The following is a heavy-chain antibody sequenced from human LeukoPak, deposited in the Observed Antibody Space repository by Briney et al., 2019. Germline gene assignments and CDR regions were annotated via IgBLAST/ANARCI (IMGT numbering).Heavy chain of an antibody. V-gene: IGHV3-23*01. J-gene: IGHJ5*01. CDR1: GFTFNNYA. D-gene: IGHD2-2*01. CDR3: AKEPREYCSSTSCPNWFGS. Sequence: GGSLRLSCAASGFTFNNYAMSWVRQAPGKGLEWVSAISASGGTTYYADSVKGRFTISRDNSENTLFLQMNSLRAEDTAVYYCAKEPREYCSSTSCPNWFGSWGQGTLVTVSS. CDR2: ISASGGTT.